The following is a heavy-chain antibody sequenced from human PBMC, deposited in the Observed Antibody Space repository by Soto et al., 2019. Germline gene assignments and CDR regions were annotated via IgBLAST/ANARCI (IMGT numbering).Heavy chain of an antibody. V-gene: IGHV3-66*01. J-gene: IGHJ6*03. Sequence: GGSLRLSCAASGITVSSNYMSWVRQAPGKGLEWVSAIYSGGSTYYADSVKGRFTISRDNSKNTLYLQMNSLRAEDTAVYYCARGRKDYDFWSGYYIEGGGYYYYYYMDVWGKGTTVTVSS. D-gene: IGHD3-3*01. CDR1: GITVSSNY. CDR3: ARGRKDYDFWSGYYIEGGGYYYYYYMDV. CDR2: IYSGGST.